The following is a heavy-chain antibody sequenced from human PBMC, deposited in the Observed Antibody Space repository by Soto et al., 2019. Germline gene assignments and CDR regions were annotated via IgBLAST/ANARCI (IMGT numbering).Heavy chain of an antibody. V-gene: IGHV3-48*02. J-gene: IGHJ4*02. CDR3: ARDKGYCSGGSCYSDY. Sequence: EVQLVESGGGLVQPGGSLRLSCAASGFTFSSYSMNWVRQAPGKGLEWVSYISSSSSTIYYADSVKGRFTISRDNAKNSLYLQMNSLRDEDTAVYYYARDKGYCSGGSCYSDYWGQGTLVTVSS. CDR1: GFTFSSYS. D-gene: IGHD2-15*01. CDR2: ISSSSSTI.